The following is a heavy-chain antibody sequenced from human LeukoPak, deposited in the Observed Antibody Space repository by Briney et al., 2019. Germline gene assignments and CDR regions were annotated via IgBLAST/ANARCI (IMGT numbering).Heavy chain of an antibody. D-gene: IGHD2-15*01. Sequence: ASVKVSCKASGYTFTGYYMHWVRQAPGQGLEWMGRINPNSGGTNYALKFQGRVTMTRDTSISTAYMELSRLRSDDTAVYYCARDGAYCSGGSCYSRWFDPWGQGTLVTVSS. V-gene: IGHV1-2*06. CDR1: GYTFTGYY. J-gene: IGHJ5*02. CDR3: ARDGAYCSGGSCYSRWFDP. CDR2: INPNSGGT.